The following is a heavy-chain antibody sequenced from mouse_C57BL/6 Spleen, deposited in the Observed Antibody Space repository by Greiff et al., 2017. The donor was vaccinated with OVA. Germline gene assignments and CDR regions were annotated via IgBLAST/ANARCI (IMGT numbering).Heavy chain of an antibody. CDR2: ISSGSSTI. J-gene: IGHJ2*01. CDR3: AREGLLRDFDY. D-gene: IGHD2-3*01. V-gene: IGHV5-17*01. Sequence: DVHLVESGGGLVKPGGSLKLSCAASGFTFSDYGMHWVRQAPEKGLEWVAYISSGSSTIYYADTVKGRFTISRDNAKNTLFLQMTSLRSEDTAMYYCAREGLLRDFDYWGQGTTLTVSS. CDR1: GFTFSDYG.